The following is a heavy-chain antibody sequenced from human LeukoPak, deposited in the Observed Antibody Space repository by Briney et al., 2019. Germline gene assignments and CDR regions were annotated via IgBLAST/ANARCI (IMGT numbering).Heavy chain of an antibody. Sequence: GGSLRLSCAASGFTFSTYGMNWVRQAPGKGLECVSSISSSGAYIYYADSVKGRFTISRDNAKKSLYLQMNSLRAEDTAVYYCAKDLGIWPYWGQGTLVTVSS. D-gene: IGHD3-16*01. V-gene: IGHV3-21*04. J-gene: IGHJ4*02. CDR2: ISSSGAYI. CDR1: GFTFSTYG. CDR3: AKDLGIWPY.